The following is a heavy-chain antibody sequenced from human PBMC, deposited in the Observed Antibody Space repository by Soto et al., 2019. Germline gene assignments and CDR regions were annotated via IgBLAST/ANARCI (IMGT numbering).Heavy chain of an antibody. CDR3: ARYSGYGDYYFDY. D-gene: IGHD5-12*01. J-gene: IGHJ4*02. CDR2: VSMDSDTI. CDR1: GFDFSTYS. Sequence: RASVKVSCKASGFDFSTYSMNWVRQAPGKGLEWIAYVSMDSDTIHYADSVKGRFTISRDNDKNSLSLQMNSLRAEDTAVYYCARYSGYGDYYFDYWGQGTLVTVSS. V-gene: IGHV3-48*04.